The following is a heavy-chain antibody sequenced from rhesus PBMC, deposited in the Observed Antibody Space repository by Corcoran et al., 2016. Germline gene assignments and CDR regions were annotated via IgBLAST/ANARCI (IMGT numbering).Heavy chain of an antibody. CDR2: INGNSGSP. CDR3: ARYMGRQLGY. V-gene: IGHV4-80*01. CDR1: GGSFSSYW. Sequence: QVQLQESGPGLVKPSETLSLTCAVSGGSFSSYWWSWIRQPPGKGLEWIGEINGNSGSPNYHPSLKSRVTISKDASKNQFSLKLSSVTAADTAVYYCARYMGRQLGYWGQGVLVTVSS. D-gene: IGHD6-25*01. J-gene: IGHJ4*01.